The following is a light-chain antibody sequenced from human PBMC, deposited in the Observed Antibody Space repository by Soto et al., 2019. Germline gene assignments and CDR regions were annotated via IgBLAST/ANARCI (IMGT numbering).Light chain of an antibody. J-gene: IGLJ3*02. CDR3: CSYAGSHTPWV. V-gene: IGLV2-11*01. CDR1: SSDVGGYNY. Sequence: QSALTQPRSVSGSPGQSVTISCTGTSSDVGGYNYVSWYQQHPGKDPKLMIYDVNKWPSGVPDRFSGSKSGNTASLTISGLQAEDEADYHCCSYAGSHTPWVFGGGTKLTVL. CDR2: DVN.